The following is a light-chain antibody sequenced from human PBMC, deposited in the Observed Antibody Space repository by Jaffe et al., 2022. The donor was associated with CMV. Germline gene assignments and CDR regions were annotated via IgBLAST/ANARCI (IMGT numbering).Light chain of an antibody. CDR3: QAWDDSLVV. J-gene: IGLJ2*01. CDR2: EDS. CDR1: QLGNVY. V-gene: IGLV3-1*01. Sequence: SYDLTQPPSVSVSPGQTASITCSGDQLGNVYTAWYQHRPGQSPVLVIHEDSQRPSGIPERFSGSNSGSTATLTISGTRPTDEADYYCQAWDDSLVVFGGGTKLTVL.